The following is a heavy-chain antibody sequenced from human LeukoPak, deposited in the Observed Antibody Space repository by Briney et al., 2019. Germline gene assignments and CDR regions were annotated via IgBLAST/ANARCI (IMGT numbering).Heavy chain of an antibody. CDR1: GYSFISYG. D-gene: IGHD3-3*01. CDR3: ARDITILYNAFDI. V-gene: IGHV1-18*01. Sequence: GASVKVSCKASGYSFISYGISWVRQAPGQGLEWMGWISGHNGQTSYAQKLQGRVTMTTETSTSTAYMELRSLRSDDTAVYFCARDITILYNAFDIWGQGTTVTVSS. J-gene: IGHJ3*02. CDR2: ISGHNGQT.